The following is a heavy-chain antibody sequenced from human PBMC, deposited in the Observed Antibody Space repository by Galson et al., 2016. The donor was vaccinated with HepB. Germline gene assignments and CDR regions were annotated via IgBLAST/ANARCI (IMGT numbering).Heavy chain of an antibody. CDR2: IYSGGGT. J-gene: IGHJ6*02. D-gene: IGHD4-11*01. Sequence: SLRLSCAASGFTVGNNYMSWVRQVPGKGLEWASGIYSGGGTYYADFVKGRFTISRDKSKNTLYLQLNSLRAEDTAVYYCQTTNYYNGLDVWGQGTTVTVSS. CDR3: QTTNYYNGLDV. V-gene: IGHV3-66*01. CDR1: GFTVGNNY.